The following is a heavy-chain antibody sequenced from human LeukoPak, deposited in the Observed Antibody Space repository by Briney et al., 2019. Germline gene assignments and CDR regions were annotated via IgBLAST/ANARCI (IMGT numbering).Heavy chain of an antibody. D-gene: IGHD6-19*01. CDR3: AKGPRYGQWPYYYYYGMDV. Sequence: PGGSLRLSCAASGFTFSSYWMSWVRQAPGKGLEWVANINQDGSEKYSVDSVKGRFTISRDNAKSSLYLQMNSLRAEDTAVYYCAKGPRYGQWPYYYYYGMDVWGQGTTVTVSS. CDR2: INQDGSEK. V-gene: IGHV3-7*01. CDR1: GFTFSSYW. J-gene: IGHJ6*02.